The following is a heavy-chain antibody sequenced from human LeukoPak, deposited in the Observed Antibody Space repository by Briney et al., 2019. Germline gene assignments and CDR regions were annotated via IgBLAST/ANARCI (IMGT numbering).Heavy chain of an antibody. J-gene: IGHJ3*02. Sequence: ASVKVSCKASGYSFTGHYMHWVRQAPGQGLEWMGWINPNSGGTNYAQKFQGRVTMTRDTSISTAYMELSRLRSDDTAVYYCASVPRTSDDAFDIWGQGTMVTVSS. CDR2: INPNSGGT. CDR1: GYSFTGHY. V-gene: IGHV1-2*02. CDR3: ASVPRTSDDAFDI.